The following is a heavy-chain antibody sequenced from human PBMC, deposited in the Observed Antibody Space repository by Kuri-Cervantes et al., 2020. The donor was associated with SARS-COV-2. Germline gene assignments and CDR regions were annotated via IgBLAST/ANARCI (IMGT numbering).Heavy chain of an antibody. D-gene: IGHD5-24*01. V-gene: IGHV3-23*01. CDR1: GFTLSTYA. J-gene: IGHJ4*02. CDR3: ARDSYNFIPFYY. CDR2: ISGTGFNT. Sequence: GGSLRLSCTASGFTLSTYAFSWVRQAPGKGLECVSFISGTGFNTDYAASVKGRFTVSRDNSKNTLYLQMNSLRSEDTARYYCARDSYNFIPFYYWGQGILVTVSS.